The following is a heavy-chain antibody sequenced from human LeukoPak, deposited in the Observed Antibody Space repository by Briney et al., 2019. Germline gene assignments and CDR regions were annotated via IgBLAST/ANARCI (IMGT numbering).Heavy chain of an antibody. J-gene: IGHJ4*02. CDR2: IYSGGST. CDR3: ARVPYYYDSSGYFDY. D-gene: IGHD3-22*01. CDR1: GFTVSSNY. Sequence: GGSLRLSCAASGFTVSSNYMSWVRQAPGKGLEWVSVIYSGGSTYYADSVKGRFTISRDNSKNTLYLQMNNLRAEDTAVYYCARVPYYYDSSGYFDYWGQGTLVTVSS. V-gene: IGHV3-66*01.